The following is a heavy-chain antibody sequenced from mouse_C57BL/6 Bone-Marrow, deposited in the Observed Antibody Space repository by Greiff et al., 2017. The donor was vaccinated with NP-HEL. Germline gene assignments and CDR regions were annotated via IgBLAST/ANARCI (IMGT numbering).Heavy chain of an antibody. CDR3: ARRDSSGPAWFAY. CDR1: GYTFTSYW. V-gene: IGHV1-52*01. D-gene: IGHD3-2*02. J-gene: IGHJ3*01. Sequence: QVQLQQPGAELVRPGSSVKLSCKASGYTFTSYWMHWVKQRPIQGLEWIGNIDPSDSETHYNQKFKDKATLTVDKSSSTAYMQRSSLTSEDSAVYYCARRDSSGPAWFAYWGQGTLVTVSA. CDR2: IDPSDSET.